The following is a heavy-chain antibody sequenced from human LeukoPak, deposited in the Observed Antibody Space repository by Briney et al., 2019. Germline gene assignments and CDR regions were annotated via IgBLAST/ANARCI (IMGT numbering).Heavy chain of an antibody. CDR3: ARGGGYDFWD. D-gene: IGHD3-3*01. V-gene: IGHV7-4-1*02. J-gene: IGHJ4*02. CDR1: GYTFNTFG. Sequence: ASVRVSCKASGYTFNTFGVAWVRQAPGQGLEWMGWINTNTGNSTYAQGFTGRFVFSLDTSVSTAYLQISSLKAEDTAVYYCARGGGYDFWDWGQGTLVTVSS. CDR2: INTNTGNS.